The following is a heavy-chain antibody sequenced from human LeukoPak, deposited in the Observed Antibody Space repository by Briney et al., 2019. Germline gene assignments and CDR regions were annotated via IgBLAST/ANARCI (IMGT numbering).Heavy chain of an antibody. D-gene: IGHD3-10*01. CDR3: ARGLPRGPYGSDKKDAFDI. CDR2: INHSGST. V-gene: IGHV4-34*01. Sequence: KPSETLSLTCTVSGGSISSYYWSWIRQPPGKGLEWIGEINHSGSTNYNPSLKSRVTISVDTSKNQFSLKLSSVTAADTAVYYCARGLPRGPYGSDKKDAFDIWGQGTMVTVSS. J-gene: IGHJ3*02. CDR1: GGSISSYY.